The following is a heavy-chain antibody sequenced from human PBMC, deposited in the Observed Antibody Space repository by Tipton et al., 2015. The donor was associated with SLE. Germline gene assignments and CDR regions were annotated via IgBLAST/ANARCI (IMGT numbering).Heavy chain of an antibody. J-gene: IGHJ5*02. CDR2: ISSKGST. D-gene: IGHD2-8*02. V-gene: IGHV3-64*01. CDR3: ARQFWGDCPGDVCYFWFDL. Sequence: SLRLSCAASGFTFSSFAMHWVRQAPGKGLEYVSAISSKGSTYYANSVKGRVTMSVDTSKDQFSLKVNSVTAADTAVYYCARQFWGDCPGDVCYFWFDLWGQGALVTVSS. CDR1: GFTFSSFA.